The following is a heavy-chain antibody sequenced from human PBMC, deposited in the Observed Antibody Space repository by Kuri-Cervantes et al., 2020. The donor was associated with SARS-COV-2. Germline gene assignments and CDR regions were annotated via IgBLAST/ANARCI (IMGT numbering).Heavy chain of an antibody. CDR1: GLTFSSYA. D-gene: IGHD1-26*01. J-gene: IGHJ4*02. CDR3: AKEGAESRPFDY. CDR2: ISYDGSNK. V-gene: IGHV3-30-3*01. Sequence: GGSLRLSCAASGLTFSSYAMHWVRQAPGKGLEWVSLISYDGSNKYYADSVKGRFTISRDNSKNTLYLQMNSLRPEDTAVYYCAKEGAESRPFDYWGQGILVTVSS.